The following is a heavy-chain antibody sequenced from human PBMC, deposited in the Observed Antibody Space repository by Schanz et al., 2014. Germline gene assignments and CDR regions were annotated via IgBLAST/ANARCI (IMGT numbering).Heavy chain of an antibody. D-gene: IGHD6-13*01. V-gene: IGHV4-30-4*07. CDR3: ARAAGPVDY. J-gene: IGHJ4*02. CDR1: GGSISSGGYT. CDR2: IYYSGST. Sequence: QVQLQESGPGLVKPSQTLSLTCAVSGGSISSGGYTWSWIRQPPGKGLEWIGYIYYSGSTYYNPSLKSRVPISVDPSKNQFSLMLGSVPAADTAVYYCARAAGPVDYWGQGTLVTVSS.